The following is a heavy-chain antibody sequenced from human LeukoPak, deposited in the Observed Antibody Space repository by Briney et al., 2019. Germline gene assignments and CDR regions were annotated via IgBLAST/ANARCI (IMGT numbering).Heavy chain of an antibody. CDR1: GYTFTIYD. V-gene: IGHV1-8*03. J-gene: IGHJ5*02. CDR3: ARGRLGQGTNIKNNWFDP. CDR2: VNPNTGNT. D-gene: IGHD2-8*01. Sequence: ASVKVFRKASGYTFTIYDISWVRQATGQGLEWMGWVNPNTGNTVYAQKFQGRVTITRNTSINTAYMDLSSLRSEDTAIYYCARGRLGQGTNIKNNWFDPWGQGTLVTVSS.